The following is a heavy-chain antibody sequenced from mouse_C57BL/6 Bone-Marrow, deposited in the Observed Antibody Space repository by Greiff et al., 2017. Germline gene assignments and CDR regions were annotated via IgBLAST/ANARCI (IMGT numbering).Heavy chain of an antibody. Sequence: QVQLQQPGAELVKPGASVKLSCKASGYTFTSYWMHWVKQRPGQGLEWIGMIHPNSGSTNYNEKFKSKATLTVDKSSSTAYMQLSSLTSEDSAVYYCARRTVVAGYYFDYWGQGTTLTVSS. D-gene: IGHD1-1*01. CDR2: IHPNSGST. V-gene: IGHV1-64*01. J-gene: IGHJ2*01. CDR1: GYTFTSYW. CDR3: ARRTVVAGYYFDY.